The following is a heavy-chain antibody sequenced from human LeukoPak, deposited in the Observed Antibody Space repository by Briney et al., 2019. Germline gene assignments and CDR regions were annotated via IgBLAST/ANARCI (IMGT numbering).Heavy chain of an antibody. CDR3: ARGATYNQYYYDSSGYYSFDY. J-gene: IGHJ4*02. V-gene: IGHV4-39*07. CDR2: IYYSGST. CDR1: GGSISSYY. D-gene: IGHD3-22*01. Sequence: SETLSLTCTVSGGSISSYYWGWIRQPPGKGLEWIGSIYYSGSTYYNPSLKSRVTISADTSKNQFSLKLSSVTAADTAVYYCARGATYNQYYYDSSGYYSFDYWGQGTLVTVSS.